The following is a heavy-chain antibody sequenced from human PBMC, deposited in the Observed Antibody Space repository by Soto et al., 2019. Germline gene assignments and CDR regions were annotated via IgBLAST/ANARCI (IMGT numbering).Heavy chain of an antibody. D-gene: IGHD6-6*01. Sequence: SQTLSLTCAISGDSVSSSSAAWNWIRQSPSRGLEWLGRTYYRSKWYYGYAVSVKSRITIKADTSKNQFSLQLNSVAPEDTAVYYCAGIHSSSSSDMDVWGQGTTVTVSS. CDR3: AGIHSSSSSDMDV. CDR1: GDSVSSSSAA. J-gene: IGHJ6*02. V-gene: IGHV6-1*01. CDR2: TYYRSKWYY.